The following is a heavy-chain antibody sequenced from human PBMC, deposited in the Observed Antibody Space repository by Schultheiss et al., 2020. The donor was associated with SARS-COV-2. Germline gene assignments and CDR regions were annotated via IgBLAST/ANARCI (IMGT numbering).Heavy chain of an antibody. CDR1: GFTVSSNY. J-gene: IGHJ5*02. V-gene: IGHV3-21*01. Sequence: GGSLRLSCAASGFTVSSNYMTWVRQAPGKGLEWVSSISSSSSYIYYADSVKGRFTISRDNAKNSLYLQMNSLRAEDTAVYYCARAKDPNWNYARPFDPWGQGTLVTVSS. D-gene: IGHD1-7*01. CDR2: ISSSSSYI. CDR3: ARAKDPNWNYARPFDP.